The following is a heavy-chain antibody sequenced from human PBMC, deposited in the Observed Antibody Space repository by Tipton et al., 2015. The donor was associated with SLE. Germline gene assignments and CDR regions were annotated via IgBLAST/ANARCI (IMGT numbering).Heavy chain of an antibody. CDR3: ASISTTSFYFDY. Sequence: SLRLSCAASGLIVSSSYMSWVRQAPGKGLEWVSVIYSGGDTYYADSVKGRFTISRHNSKNTLFLQMNSLRVEDPAVYYCASISTTSFYFDYWGQGTLVTVSS. CDR2: IYSGGDT. D-gene: IGHD2-2*01. J-gene: IGHJ4*02. V-gene: IGHV3-53*04. CDR1: GLIVSSSY.